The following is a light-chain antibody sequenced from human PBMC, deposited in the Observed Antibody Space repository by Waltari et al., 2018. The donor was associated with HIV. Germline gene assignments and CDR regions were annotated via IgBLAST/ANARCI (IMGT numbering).Light chain of an antibody. CDR1: QSGINN. Sequence: EIVMPQSPATLSVSPGERATLSCRASQSGINNVAWYQHKPGQSPRLLIYDASIRATGIPARFSGSGSGTEFTLTVSSLQSEDFAVYYCQQYGDSPPATFGGGTKVEIK. CDR2: DAS. J-gene: IGKJ4*01. CDR3: QQYGDSPPAT. V-gene: IGKV3-15*01.